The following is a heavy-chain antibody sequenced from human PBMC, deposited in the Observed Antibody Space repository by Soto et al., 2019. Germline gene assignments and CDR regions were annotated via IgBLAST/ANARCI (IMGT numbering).Heavy chain of an antibody. J-gene: IGHJ4*02. CDR2: ISSDEKIK. D-gene: IGHD6-6*01. V-gene: IGHV3-33*01. CDR3: ARGLRSVLDY. Sequence: AGGSLRLSCVASGFIFSNLGMHWVRQAPGKGLEWVAVISSDEKIKQYADSVRGRFAISRDNSKNTLYLQMTSLRAEDTAIYYCARGLRSVLDYWGQGTLVTVSS. CDR1: GFIFSNLG.